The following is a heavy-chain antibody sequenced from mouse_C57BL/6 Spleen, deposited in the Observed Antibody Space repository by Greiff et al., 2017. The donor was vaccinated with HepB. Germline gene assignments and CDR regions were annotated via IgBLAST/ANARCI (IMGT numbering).Heavy chain of an antibody. Sequence: QVQLKQPGAELVMPGASVKLSCKASGYTFTSYWMHWVKQRPGQGLEWIGEIDPSDSYTNYNQKFKGKSTLTVDKSSSTAYMQLSSLTSEDSAVYYCARRPRNGYYAMDYWGQGTSVTVSS. CDR3: ARRPRNGYYAMDY. D-gene: IGHD6-1*01. CDR2: IDPSDSYT. CDR1: GYTFTSYW. J-gene: IGHJ4*01. V-gene: IGHV1-69*01.